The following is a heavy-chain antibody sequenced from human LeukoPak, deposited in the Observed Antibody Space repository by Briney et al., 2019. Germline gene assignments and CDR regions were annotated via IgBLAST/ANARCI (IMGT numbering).Heavy chain of an antibody. Sequence: GGSLRLSCAASGFTFSSYAMSWVRQAPGKGLEWVSAISGSGGSTYYADSVKGRFTISRDNSKNTLYLQMNSLRVEDTAVYYCAKDAARTTGTTALYYYGMDVWGQGTTVTVSS. CDR3: AKDAARTTGTTALYYYGMDV. CDR1: GFTFSSYA. D-gene: IGHD1-1*01. V-gene: IGHV3-23*01. CDR2: ISGSGGST. J-gene: IGHJ6*02.